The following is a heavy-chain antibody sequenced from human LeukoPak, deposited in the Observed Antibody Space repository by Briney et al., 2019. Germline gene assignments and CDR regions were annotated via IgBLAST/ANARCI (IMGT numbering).Heavy chain of an antibody. CDR3: ARVGPCSGGSCYSYLDY. V-gene: IGHV3-66*01. D-gene: IGHD2-15*01. Sequence: GGSLRLSCAASGFTVSSNYMSWVRQAPGKGLEWVSVIYSGGSTYYADSVKGRFTISRGNSKNTLYLQMNSLRAEDTAVYYCARVGPCSGGSCYSYLDYWGQGTLVTVSS. J-gene: IGHJ4*02. CDR1: GFTVSSNY. CDR2: IYSGGST.